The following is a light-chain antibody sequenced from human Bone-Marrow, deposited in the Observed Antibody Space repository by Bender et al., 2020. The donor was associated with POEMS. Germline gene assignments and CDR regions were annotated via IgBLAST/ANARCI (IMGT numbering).Light chain of an antibody. Sequence: SYVLSQPPSVSVAPGQTARITCAGSNIGGESVHWYQHKPGQAPVVVVYDDSDRPSGIPERFSGSNSGNTATLTISGTQAMDEADYYCQTWDSSTAVFGGGTKLTVL. CDR1: NIGGES. CDR2: DDS. CDR3: QTWDSSTAV. V-gene: IGLV3-21*02. J-gene: IGLJ2*01.